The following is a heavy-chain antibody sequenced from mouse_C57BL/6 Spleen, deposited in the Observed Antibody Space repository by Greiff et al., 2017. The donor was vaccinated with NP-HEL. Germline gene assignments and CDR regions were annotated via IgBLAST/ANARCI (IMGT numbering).Heavy chain of an antibody. CDR3: VRQGNYGSREFAY. J-gene: IGHJ3*01. Sequence: EVHLVESGGGLVQPKGSLKLSCSASGFSFNTYAMNWVCLAPGKGLEWVARIRSKSNNYATYYAASVKDRFTISRDDSESMLYLQMNKLKTEDTAMYYCVRQGNYGSREFAYWGQGTLVTVSA. V-gene: IGHV10-1*01. CDR2: IRSKSNNYAT. D-gene: IGHD1-1*01. CDR1: GFSFNTYA.